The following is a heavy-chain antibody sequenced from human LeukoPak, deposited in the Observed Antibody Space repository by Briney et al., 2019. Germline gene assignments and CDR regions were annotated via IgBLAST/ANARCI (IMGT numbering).Heavy chain of an antibody. V-gene: IGHV3-30*02. Sequence: GGSLRLSCAASGFTFSSYGMHWVRQAPGKGLEWVAFIRYDGSNKYYADSVKGRFTISRDNSKNTLYLQMDTLRAEDTAVYYCARVGKNGWDSDHWGQGTLVTVSS. D-gene: IGHD6-19*01. J-gene: IGHJ4*02. CDR1: GFTFSSYG. CDR3: ARVGKNGWDSDH. CDR2: IRYDGSNK.